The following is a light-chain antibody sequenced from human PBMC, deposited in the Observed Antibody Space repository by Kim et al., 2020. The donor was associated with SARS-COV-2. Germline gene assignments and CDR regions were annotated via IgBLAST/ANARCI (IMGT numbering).Light chain of an antibody. CDR3: SSFTTRSTLV. Sequence: QSALTQPASVSGSPGQSISISCTGTSSNIGSYNYVSWHQQHPGKAPKLMIYDVNKRLSGISSRFSGSKSGSTASLTISGLQAEDEADYYCSSFTTRSTLVFGGGTKVTVL. CDR1: SSNIGSYNY. V-gene: IGLV2-14*03. J-gene: IGLJ3*02. CDR2: DVN.